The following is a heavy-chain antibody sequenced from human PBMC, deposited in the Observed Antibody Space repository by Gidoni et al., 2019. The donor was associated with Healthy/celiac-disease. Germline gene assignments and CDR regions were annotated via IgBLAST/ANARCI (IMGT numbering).Heavy chain of an antibody. V-gene: IGHV4-59*01. Sequence: QVQLQASGTGLVKPSATLSLICSVSGGSISSYYCCWLRQPPGKGLEWTWYIYYSGSTNYNPSLKSLVTISVDTSKNQFSLKLSSVTAADTAVYYCARAGANDYFDYWGQGTLVTVSS. CDR3: ARAGANDYFDY. CDR2: IYYSGST. D-gene: IGHD7-27*01. J-gene: IGHJ4*02. CDR1: GGSISSYY.